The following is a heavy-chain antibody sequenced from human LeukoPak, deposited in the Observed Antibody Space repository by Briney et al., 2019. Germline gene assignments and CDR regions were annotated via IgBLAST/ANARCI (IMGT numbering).Heavy chain of an antibody. V-gene: IGHV3-30*18. D-gene: IGHD3-3*01. CDR2: ISYDGSNK. J-gene: IGHJ4*02. CDR1: GFTFSSCG. Sequence: PGGSLRLSCAASGFTFSSCGMHWVRQAPGKGLEWVAVISYDGSNKYYADSVKGRFTISRDNSKNTLYLQMNSLRAEDTAVYYCAKDSHLYYDFWSGYPYFDYWGQGTLVTVSS. CDR3: AKDSHLYYDFWSGYPYFDY.